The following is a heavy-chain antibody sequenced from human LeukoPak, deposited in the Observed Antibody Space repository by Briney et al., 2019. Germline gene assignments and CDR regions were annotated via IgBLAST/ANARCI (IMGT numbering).Heavy chain of an antibody. V-gene: IGHV3-23*01. Sequence: GGSLRLSCATPGFSFSSYAMSWVRQAPGKGLEWVSAMSSSDDGRYYAASVRGRFTISRDTSRSTLYLQMNSLRAEDAAVYYCAKAPVTSCRGAFCYPFDYWGQGTLVTVSS. J-gene: IGHJ4*02. CDR2: MSSSDDGR. CDR1: GFSFSSYA. D-gene: IGHD2-15*01. CDR3: AKAPVTSCRGAFCYPFDY.